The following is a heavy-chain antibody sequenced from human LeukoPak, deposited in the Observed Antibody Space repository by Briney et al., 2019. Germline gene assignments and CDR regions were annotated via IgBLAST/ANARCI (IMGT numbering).Heavy chain of an antibody. CDR2: IKQDGSEK. J-gene: IGHJ4*02. CDR3: ARGQGHSSSWHDY. CDR1: GFTFSSYW. V-gene: IGHV3-7*02. Sequence: GGSLRLSCAASGFTFSSYWMSWVRQAPGKGLEWVANIKQDGSEKYYVDSVKGRFTISRDNAKNSLYLQMNSLRAEDTAVYYCARGQGHSSSWHDYWGQGTLVTVSS. D-gene: IGHD6-13*01.